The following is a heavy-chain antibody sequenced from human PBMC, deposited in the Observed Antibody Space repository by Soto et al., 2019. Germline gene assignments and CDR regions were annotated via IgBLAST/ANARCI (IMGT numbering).Heavy chain of an antibody. CDR3: GRVVEGATRHTDFDS. J-gene: IGHJ5*01. CDR1: GVSIHNSHSF. D-gene: IGHD2-15*01. Sequence: PSETLSLTCAVSGVSIHNSHSFWGWIRQPPGKGLEFIGSMYYSGGANYNPSLKSRVTISLDTSKNQFSLMVNSVTAADTAIYYCGRVVEGATRHTDFDSWGQGTLVTVS. V-gene: IGHV4-39*01. CDR2: MYYSGGA.